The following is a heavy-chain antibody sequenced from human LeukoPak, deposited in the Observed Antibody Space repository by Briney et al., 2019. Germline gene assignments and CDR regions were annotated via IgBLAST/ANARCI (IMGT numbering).Heavy chain of an antibody. Sequence: SETLSLTCTVSGGSITNYYWSWIRQPPGKGLEWIGYIYYSGSTNCNPSLKSRVTMSVDTSKNQFSLKLSSVTAADTAVYYCARQGGYKSPFDYWGQGTLVTVSS. V-gene: IGHV4-59*08. CDR1: GGSITNYY. CDR2: IYYSGST. CDR3: ARQGGYKSPFDY. J-gene: IGHJ4*02. D-gene: IGHD5-18*01.